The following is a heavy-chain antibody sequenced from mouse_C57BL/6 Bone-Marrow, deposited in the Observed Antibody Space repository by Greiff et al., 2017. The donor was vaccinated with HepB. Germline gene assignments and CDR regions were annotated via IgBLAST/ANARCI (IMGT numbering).Heavy chain of an antibody. CDR1: GFTFSSYA. V-gene: IGHV5-9-1*02. Sequence: DVKLVESGEGLVKPGGSLKLSCAASGFTFSSYAMSWVRQTPEKRLEWVAYISSGGDYIYYADTVKGRFTISRDNARNTLYLQMSSLKSEDTAMYYCTRENYGSSYVADYAMDYWGQGTSVTVSS. D-gene: IGHD1-1*01. CDR3: TRENYGSSYVADYAMDY. J-gene: IGHJ4*01. CDR2: ISSGGDYI.